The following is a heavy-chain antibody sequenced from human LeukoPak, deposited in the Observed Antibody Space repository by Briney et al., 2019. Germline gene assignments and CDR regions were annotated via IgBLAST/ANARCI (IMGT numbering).Heavy chain of an antibody. CDR2: INQDGNEK. V-gene: IGHV3-7*01. CDR1: GFPFHNYW. CDR3: ARGLYGSGRRSLMAH. J-gene: IGHJ4*02. Sequence: PGGSLRLSCAASGFPFHNYWMTWVRQAPGKGLEWGANINQDGNEKYYLDSVKGRFTISRDNAETSLFLQMTSLRVEDTAIYYCARGLYGSGRRSLMAHWGPGTLVAVSS. D-gene: IGHD3-10*01.